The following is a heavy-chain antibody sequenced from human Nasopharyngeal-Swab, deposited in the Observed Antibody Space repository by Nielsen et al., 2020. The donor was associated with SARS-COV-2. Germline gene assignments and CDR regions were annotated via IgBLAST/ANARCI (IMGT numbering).Heavy chain of an antibody. CDR3: ARTNYYYDSSGYFGY. J-gene: IGHJ4*02. CDR2: IYPDDSDT. Sequence: VRQMPGKGLEWMGHIYPDDSDTTYSPSLQGHVTISVDKSINTAYVQWSSLQASDTAMYYCARTNYYYDSSGYFGYWGQGTLVTVSS. D-gene: IGHD3-22*01. V-gene: IGHV5-51*01.